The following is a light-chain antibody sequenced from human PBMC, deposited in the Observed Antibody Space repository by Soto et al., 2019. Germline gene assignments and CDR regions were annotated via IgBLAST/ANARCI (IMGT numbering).Light chain of an antibody. CDR1: QSVSTY. CDR2: DTS. J-gene: IGKJ4*01. CDR3: QQRSNWPLT. Sequence: EIVLTQSPATLSLSPGERVTLSCRASQSVSTYLAWYQQKPGQAPRLLIYDTSNRATGIPARISGSGSGTDFTLTFSSLEPEDFAVYYCQQRSNWPLTFGGGTKVEIK. V-gene: IGKV3-11*01.